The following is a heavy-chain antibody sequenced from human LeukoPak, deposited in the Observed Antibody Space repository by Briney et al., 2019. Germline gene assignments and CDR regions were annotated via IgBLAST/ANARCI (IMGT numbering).Heavy chain of an antibody. Sequence: GGSLRLSCAASGFTFSSYAMSWVRQAPGKGLEWVSSISSSSSYIYYADSVKGRFTISRDNAKNSLYLQMNSLRAEDTAVYYCARDGRPYYYDSSGHLDVWGKGTTVTVSS. D-gene: IGHD3-22*01. CDR1: GFTFSSYA. CDR2: ISSSSSYI. V-gene: IGHV3-21*01. CDR3: ARDGRPYYYDSSGHLDV. J-gene: IGHJ6*04.